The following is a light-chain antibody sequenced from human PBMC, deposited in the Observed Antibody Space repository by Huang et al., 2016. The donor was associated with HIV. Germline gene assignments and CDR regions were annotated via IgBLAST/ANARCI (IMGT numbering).Light chain of an antibody. V-gene: IGKV3-15*01. CDR1: QSVSSN. CDR2: GAS. J-gene: IGKJ2*01. Sequence: EIVMTQSPVTLSVSPGESATLSCRASQSVSSNLAWYQQKPGQAPRLLIYGASTRTTGIPARFSGSGSGTEFTLTISNLQSEDFAVYYCQQSHDWPPYTSGQGTKLEIK. CDR3: QQSHDWPPYT.